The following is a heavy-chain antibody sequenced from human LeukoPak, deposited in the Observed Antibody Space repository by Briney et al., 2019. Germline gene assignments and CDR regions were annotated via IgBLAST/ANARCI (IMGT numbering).Heavy chain of an antibody. CDR2: IRSKAYGGTT. CDR3: TRSKAGYYYDSSGYFSLDY. Sequence: GGSLRLSCTASGFTFGDYAMSWFRQAPGKGLEWVGFIRSKAYGGTTEYAASVKGRFTISRDDSKSIAYLQMNSLKTEDTAVYYCTRSKAGYYYDSSGYFSLDYWGQGTLVTVSS. CDR1: GFTFGDYA. D-gene: IGHD3-22*01. V-gene: IGHV3-49*03. J-gene: IGHJ4*02.